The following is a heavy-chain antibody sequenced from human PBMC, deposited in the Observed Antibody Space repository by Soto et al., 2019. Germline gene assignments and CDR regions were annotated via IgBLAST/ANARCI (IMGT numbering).Heavy chain of an antibody. D-gene: IGHD2-8*01. CDR2: ISGSGGST. V-gene: IGHV3-23*01. CDR3: AKDPMVYAPYYYYYGMDV. Sequence: GGSLRLSCAASGFTFSSYAMSWVRQAPGKGLEWVSAISGSGGSTYYADSVKGRFTISRDNSKNTLYLQMNSLRAEETAVYYCAKDPMVYAPYYYYYGMDVWGQGTTVTVSS. CDR1: GFTFSSYA. J-gene: IGHJ6*02.